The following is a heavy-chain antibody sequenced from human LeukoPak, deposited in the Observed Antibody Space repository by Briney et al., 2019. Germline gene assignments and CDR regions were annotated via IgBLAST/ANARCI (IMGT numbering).Heavy chain of an antibody. CDR1: GFTFSDYY. Sequence: GGSLRLSCAASGFTFSDYYMSWVRQAPGKGLEWVSSISSSSSYIYYADSVKGRFTISRDNAKNSLYMQMNSLRAEDTAVYYCARGGTTVSNFDYWGPGTLVTVS. CDR2: ISSSSSYI. J-gene: IGHJ4*02. V-gene: IGHV3-21*01. CDR3: ARGGTTVSNFDY. D-gene: IGHD4-11*01.